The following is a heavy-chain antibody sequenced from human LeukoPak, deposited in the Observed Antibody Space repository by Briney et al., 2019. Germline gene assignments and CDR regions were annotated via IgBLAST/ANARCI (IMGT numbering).Heavy chain of an antibody. CDR2: VSSSSTYI. CDR1: GFTLSSNA. CDR3: ARRDDVSDAFDI. V-gene: IGHV3-21*01. J-gene: IGHJ3*02. Sequence: PGGSLRLSCSASGFTLSSNAMHWVRQAPGKGLEWVSSVSSSSTYIYYADSVKGRFTISRDNAKKSLHLQMNSLSAEDTAVYYCARRDDVSDAFDIWGQGTMVTVSS. D-gene: IGHD5-24*01.